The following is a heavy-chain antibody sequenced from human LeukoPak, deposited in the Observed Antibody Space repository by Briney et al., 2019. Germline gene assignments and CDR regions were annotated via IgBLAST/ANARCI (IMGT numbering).Heavy chain of an antibody. CDR2: FDPEDGET. V-gene: IGHV1-24*01. Sequence: ASVKVSCKVSGYTLTELSTHWVRQAPGKGLEWMGGFDPEDGETIYAQKFQGRVTMTEDTSTDTAYMELSSLRSEDTAVYYCATTDPYCSGGSCYLLPHLDYWGQGTLVTVSS. D-gene: IGHD2-15*01. CDR1: GYTLTELS. J-gene: IGHJ4*02. CDR3: ATTDPYCSGGSCYLLPHLDY.